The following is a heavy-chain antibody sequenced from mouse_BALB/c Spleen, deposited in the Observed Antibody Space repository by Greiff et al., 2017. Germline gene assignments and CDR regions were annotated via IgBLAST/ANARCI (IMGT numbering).Heavy chain of an antibody. Sequence: VQLQQSGAELVKPGASVKLSCTASGFNIKDTYMHWVKQRPEQGLEWIGRIDPANGNTKYDPKFQGKATITADTSSNTAYLQLSSLTSEDTAVYYCARRGRQLGLFDAMDYWGQGTSVTVSS. CDR3: ARRGRQLGLFDAMDY. CDR1: GFNIKDTY. CDR2: IDPANGNT. D-gene: IGHD3-2*01. V-gene: IGHV14-3*02. J-gene: IGHJ4*01.